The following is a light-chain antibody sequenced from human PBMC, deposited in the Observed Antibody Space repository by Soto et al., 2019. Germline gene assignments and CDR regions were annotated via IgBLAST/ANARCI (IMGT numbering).Light chain of an antibody. CDR1: SSDVGGYSY. CDR3: SSFTSSSTRV. J-gene: IGLJ7*01. V-gene: IGLV2-14*01. CDR2: DVS. Sequence: QSVLTQPASVSGSPGQSIAISCNGTSSDVGGYSYVSWYQQHPGKAPKLMIYDVSNRPSGVSNRFSGSKSGNTASLTISGLQAEDEADYYCSSFTSSSTRVFGGGTQLTVL.